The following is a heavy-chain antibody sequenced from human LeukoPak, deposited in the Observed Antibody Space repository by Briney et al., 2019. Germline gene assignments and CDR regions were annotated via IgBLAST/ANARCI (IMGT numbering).Heavy chain of an antibody. V-gene: IGHV3-30*04. CDR2: TSYDGGNK. J-gene: IGHJ6*04. D-gene: IGHD3-10*01. CDR3: ARDRVRGLIVFGGMDV. Sequence: PGRFLRLSCAASGFTFSSYAMHWVRQAPGTGLEWVALTSYDGGNKYYADSVQGRLTISRDNSKNTLHLQMNSLRPEDTAVYYCARDRVRGLIVFGGMDVWGKGTTVTVSS. CDR1: GFTFSSYA.